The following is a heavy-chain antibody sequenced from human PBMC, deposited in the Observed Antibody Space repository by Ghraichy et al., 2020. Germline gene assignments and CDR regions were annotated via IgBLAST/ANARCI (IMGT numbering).Heavy chain of an antibody. Sequence: GESLNISCAASGFAFSSHGLSWVRQASGKGLEWVSGMSAHGGSTYYADSVKGRFIISRDNSESTLYLQMNSLSAEDTAVYHCVKDETVMVISPEHWGQGTLVTVSS. D-gene: IGHD2-8*01. CDR2: MSAHGGST. V-gene: IGHV3-23*01. CDR3: VKDETVMVISPEH. CDR1: GFAFSSHG. J-gene: IGHJ1*01.